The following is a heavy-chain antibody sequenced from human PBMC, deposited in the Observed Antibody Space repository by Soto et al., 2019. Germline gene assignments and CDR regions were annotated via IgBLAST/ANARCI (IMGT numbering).Heavy chain of an antibody. J-gene: IGHJ3*02. D-gene: IGHD6-19*01. Sequence: ASVKVSCKASGYTFTGYYMHWVRQAPGQGLEWMGWINPNSGGTNYAQKFQGWVTMTRDTSISTAYMELSRLRSDDTAVYYCARDESRGWYSNAFDIWGQGTMVTVSS. CDR2: INPNSGGT. CDR1: GYTFTGYY. V-gene: IGHV1-2*04. CDR3: ARDESRGWYSNAFDI.